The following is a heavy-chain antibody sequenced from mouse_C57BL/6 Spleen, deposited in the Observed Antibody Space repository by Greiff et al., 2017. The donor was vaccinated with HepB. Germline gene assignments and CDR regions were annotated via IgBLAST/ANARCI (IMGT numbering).Heavy chain of an antibody. J-gene: IGHJ4*01. CDR1: GFTFSDYY. CDR3: ARDSEGYDGGYAMDY. D-gene: IGHD2-2*01. Sequence: EVKVVESEGGLVQPGSSMKLSCTASGFTFSDYYMAWVRQVPEKGLEWVANINYDGSSTYYLDSLKSRFIISRDNAKNILYLQMSSLKSEDTATYYCARDSEGYDGGYAMDYWGQGTSVTVSS. V-gene: IGHV5-16*01. CDR2: INYDGSST.